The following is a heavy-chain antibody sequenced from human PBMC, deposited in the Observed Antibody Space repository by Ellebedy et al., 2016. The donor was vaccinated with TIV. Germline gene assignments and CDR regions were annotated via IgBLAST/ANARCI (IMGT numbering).Heavy chain of an antibody. D-gene: IGHD5-18*01. Sequence: PGGSLRLSCAASGFSFSNYWVNRVRLAPGKGLEWVANIKEDGSEKHYVDAVKVRFTISMDNAKKLLFLLMNSLRADDTAVNYCVREYRTGGYGIYHFDLWGQGTLVNVSS. CDR1: GFSFSNYW. V-gene: IGHV3-7*03. J-gene: IGHJ4*02. CDR3: VREYRTGGYGIYHFDL. CDR2: IKEDGSEK.